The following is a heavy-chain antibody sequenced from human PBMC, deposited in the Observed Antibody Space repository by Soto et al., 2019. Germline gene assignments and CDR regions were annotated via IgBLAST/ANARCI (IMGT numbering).Heavy chain of an antibody. CDR3: AKSSTSWYASYFAH. CDR1: GFTFSTYA. CDR2: ISGSGETT. D-gene: IGHD6-13*01. J-gene: IGHJ4*02. V-gene: IGHV3-23*01. Sequence: EVQLLESGGGLVQRGGSLRLSCAASGFTFSTYAMSWVRQAPGKGLEWVSTISGSGETTYYSDSVKGRFTISRDNSKNTLYLQMNRLRAEDTAPFYCAKSSTSWYASYFAHWGQVTLVTVSS.